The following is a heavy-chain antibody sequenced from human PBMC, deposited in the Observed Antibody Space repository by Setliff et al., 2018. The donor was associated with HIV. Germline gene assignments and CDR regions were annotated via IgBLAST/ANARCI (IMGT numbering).Heavy chain of an antibody. Sequence: GGSLRLSCAASGFTFSSYWMTWVRQAPGKGLEWVANIKQDGSEKYYVDSVKGRFTISRDNVKNSLYLQMDSLRAEDTAIYYCATDLPDSFWGQGTMVTVSS. CDR2: IKQDGSEK. CDR3: ATDLPDSF. V-gene: IGHV3-7*03. D-gene: IGHD3-3*01. J-gene: IGHJ4*02. CDR1: GFTFSSYW.